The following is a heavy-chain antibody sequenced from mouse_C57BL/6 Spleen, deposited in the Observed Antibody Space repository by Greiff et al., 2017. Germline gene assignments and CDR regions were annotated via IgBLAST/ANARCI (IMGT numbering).Heavy chain of an antibody. CDR1: GYTFTSYW. V-gene: IGHV1-55*01. CDR2: IYPGSGST. D-gene: IGHD4-1*01. J-gene: IGHJ4*01. Sequence: QVQLQQSGAELVKPGASVKMSCKASGYTFTSYWITWVKQRPGQGLEWIGDIYPGSGSTNYNEKFTSKATLTVDTSSSTAYMQLSSLTSEDSAVYYCAREGSGGYAMDYWGQGTSVTVSS. CDR3: AREGSGGYAMDY.